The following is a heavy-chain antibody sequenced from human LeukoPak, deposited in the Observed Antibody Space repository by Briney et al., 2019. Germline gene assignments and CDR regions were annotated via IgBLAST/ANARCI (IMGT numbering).Heavy chain of an antibody. J-gene: IGHJ3*02. D-gene: IGHD3-3*01. CDR2: ISSSSSYI. Sequence: KTGGSLRLSCAASGFTFSSYSMNWVRQAPGKGLEWVSSISSSSSYIYYADSVKGRFTISRDNAQESVFLQMNSLRADDTAVYYCARTYDFGRGPPGDAFDNWGPGTLVTVSS. V-gene: IGHV3-21*01. CDR1: GFTFSSYS. CDR3: ARTYDFGRGPPGDAFDN.